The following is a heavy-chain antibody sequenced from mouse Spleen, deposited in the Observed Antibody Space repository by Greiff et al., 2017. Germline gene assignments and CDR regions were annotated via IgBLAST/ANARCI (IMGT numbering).Heavy chain of an antibody. J-gene: IGHJ3*01. D-gene: IGHD2-10*02. CDR2: INPNNGGT. V-gene: IGHV1-22*01. Sequence: VQLKESGPELVKPGASVKMSCKASGYTFTDYNMHWVKQSHGKSLEWIGYINPNNGGTSYNQKFKGKATLTVNKSSSTAYMELRSLTSEDSAVYYCARGSYGNPFAYWGQGTLVTVSA. CDR3: ARGSYGNPFAY. CDR1: GYTFTDYN.